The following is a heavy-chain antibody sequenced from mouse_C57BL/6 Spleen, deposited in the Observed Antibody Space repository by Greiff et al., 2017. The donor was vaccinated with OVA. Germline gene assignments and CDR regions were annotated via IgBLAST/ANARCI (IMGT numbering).Heavy chain of an antibody. Sequence: VQLQQSGAELVKPGASVKISCKASGYAFSSYWMNWVKQRPGKGLEWIGQIYPGDGDTNYNGKFKGKATLTVDTSSSTAYMELHSLTSEDSAVYFCARIPTGTGWYFDVWGTGTTVTVSS. D-gene: IGHD4-1*02. V-gene: IGHV1-80*01. CDR1: GYAFSSYW. CDR3: ARIPTGTGWYFDV. CDR2: IYPGDGDT. J-gene: IGHJ1*03.